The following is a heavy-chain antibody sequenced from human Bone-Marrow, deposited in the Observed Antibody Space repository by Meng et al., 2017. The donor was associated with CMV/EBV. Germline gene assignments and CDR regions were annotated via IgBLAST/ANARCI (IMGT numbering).Heavy chain of an antibody. CDR3: ARSEGTSGWYHYYFDY. Sequence: GESLKISCAASGFTFSSYSMNWVRQAPGKGLEWVSSISSNNIYIYYADSVKGRFTISRDNAKNSLYLQMNSPRAEDTAVYYCARSEGTSGWYHYYFDYWGQGTLVTVSS. CDR1: GFTFSSYS. D-gene: IGHD6-19*01. CDR2: ISSNNIYI. V-gene: IGHV3-21*01. J-gene: IGHJ4*02.